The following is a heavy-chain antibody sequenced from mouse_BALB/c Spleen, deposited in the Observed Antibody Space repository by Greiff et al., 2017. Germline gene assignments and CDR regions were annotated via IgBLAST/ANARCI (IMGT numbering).Heavy chain of an antibody. J-gene: IGHJ4*01. CDR2: INPYNDGT. CDR3: ARGGDDYDDPYYAMDY. CDR1: GYTFTSYV. V-gene: IGHV1-14*01. D-gene: IGHD2-4*01. Sequence: VQLQQSGPELVKPGASVKMSCKASGYTFTSYVMHWVKQKPGQGLEWIGYINPYNDGTKYNEKFKGKATLTSDKSSSTAYMELARLTSEDSAIYYCARGGDDYDDPYYAMDYWGQGTSVTVSS.